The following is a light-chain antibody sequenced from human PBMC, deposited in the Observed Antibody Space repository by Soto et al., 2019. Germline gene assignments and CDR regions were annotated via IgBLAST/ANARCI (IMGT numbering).Light chain of an antibody. CDR1: QSVSPY. Sequence: EIVLTQSPGTLSLSPGERATLSCRASQSVSPYLAWYQQKPGQAPRLLIYDASNRAADIPARFSGSGSGTDFTLTISSLEPEDFAVYYCQQYGSSPLTFGGGTKVDIK. CDR2: DAS. V-gene: IGKV3-20*01. J-gene: IGKJ4*01. CDR3: QQYGSSPLT.